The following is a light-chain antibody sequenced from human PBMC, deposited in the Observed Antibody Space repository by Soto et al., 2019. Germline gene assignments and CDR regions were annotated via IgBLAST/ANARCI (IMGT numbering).Light chain of an antibody. CDR2: AAS. J-gene: IGKJ2*01. Sequence: DIQMTQSPSSLSASVGARVTITCRSSQNILTYLNWYQQRPGEAPRFLIYAASNLQDGVPSRFSGSESGTEFTLTISSLQPEDFATYYCQQSYSVPLTFGQGTKLEMK. CDR1: QNILTY. V-gene: IGKV1-39*01. CDR3: QQSYSVPLT.